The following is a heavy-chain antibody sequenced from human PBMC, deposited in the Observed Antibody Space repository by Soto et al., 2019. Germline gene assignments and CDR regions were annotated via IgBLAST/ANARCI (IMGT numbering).Heavy chain of an antibody. D-gene: IGHD5-12*01. CDR2: LIPVVGIP. J-gene: IGHJ4*02. Sequence: QVQLVQSGAEVKRPGSSVKVSCKASGGTFRNYPFSWVRQAPGQGLEWMGGLIPVVGIPNYAQKFQVRVTITADESTNTLYMELTSLISDDTAVYYCARFLEFRDGYISHFDYWGQGTLVTVSS. V-gene: IGHV1-69*01. CDR1: GGTFRNYP. CDR3: ARFLEFRDGYISHFDY.